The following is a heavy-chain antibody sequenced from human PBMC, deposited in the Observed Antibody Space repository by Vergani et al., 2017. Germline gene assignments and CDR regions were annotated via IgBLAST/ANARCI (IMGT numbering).Heavy chain of an antibody. Sequence: EVQLVESGGGLVQPGGSLRLSCAASGFTFSSYWMSWVRQAPGKGLEWVANIKQDGSEKYYVDSVKGRFTISRDNAKNSLYLQMNSLRAEDTAVYYCARDTVYDSSLFGYWGQGTLVTVSS. D-gene: IGHD3-22*01. V-gene: IGHV3-7*03. CDR2: IKQDGSEK. CDR3: ARDTVYDSSLFGY. J-gene: IGHJ4*02. CDR1: GFTFSSYW.